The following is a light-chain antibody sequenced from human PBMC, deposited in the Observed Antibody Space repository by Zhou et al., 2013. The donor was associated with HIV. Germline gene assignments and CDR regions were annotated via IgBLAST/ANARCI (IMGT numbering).Light chain of an antibody. CDR1: QSIDNY. V-gene: IGKV1-39*01. CDR2: SAS. J-gene: IGKJ4*01. Sequence: DIQMTQSPSSLSASVGDRVTISCRASQSIDNYLNWYQQRPGKAPKLLIYSASTVQSGVPSRFSGSGYGTDFTLAISSLQPEDFAIYFCQQSYTTPETFGGGTKVE. CDR3: QQSYTTPET.